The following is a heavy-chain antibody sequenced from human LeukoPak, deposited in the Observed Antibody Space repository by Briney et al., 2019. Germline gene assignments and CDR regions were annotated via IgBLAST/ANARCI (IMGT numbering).Heavy chain of an antibody. Sequence: PSETLSLTCTVSGGSIGSYYWSWIRQPPGKGLEWIGYVFYSGSTNYNPSLKSRVTISVDTSKNQFSLKLSSVTAADTAVYYCARRLRLDYWGQGTLVTVSS. J-gene: IGHJ4*02. V-gene: IGHV4-59*08. CDR3: ARRLRLDY. CDR2: VFYSGST. CDR1: GGSIGSYY.